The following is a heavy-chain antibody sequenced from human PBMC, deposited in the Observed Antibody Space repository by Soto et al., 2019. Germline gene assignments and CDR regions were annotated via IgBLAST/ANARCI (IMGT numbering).Heavy chain of an antibody. D-gene: IGHD6-13*01. CDR2: IYYSGST. V-gene: IGHV4-30-4*01. CDR3: ARALPMIAAAGTAPYHFDY. Sequence: KPSETLSLTCTVSGGSISSGDYYWSWIRQPPGKGLEWIGYIYYSGSTYYNPSLKSRVTISVDTSKNQFSLKLSSVTAADTAVYYCARALPMIAAAGTAPYHFDYWGQGTLVTVSS. CDR1: GGSISSGDYY. J-gene: IGHJ4*02.